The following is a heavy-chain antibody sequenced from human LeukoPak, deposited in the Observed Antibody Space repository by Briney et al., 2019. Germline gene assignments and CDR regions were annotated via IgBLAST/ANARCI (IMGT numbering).Heavy chain of an antibody. CDR2: INPSGGTT. V-gene: IGHV1-46*01. CDR1: GYTFTNYY. CDR3: ARALIYSGYTYYFDY. J-gene: IGHJ4*02. D-gene: IGHD5-12*01. Sequence: ASVKVSCKASGYTFTNYYIHWVRQAPGQGLEWMGIINPSGGTTSYAQKFQGRLTMTRDASTSTVYTELSSLRSEDTAVYYCARALIYSGYTYYFDYWGQGTLVTVFS.